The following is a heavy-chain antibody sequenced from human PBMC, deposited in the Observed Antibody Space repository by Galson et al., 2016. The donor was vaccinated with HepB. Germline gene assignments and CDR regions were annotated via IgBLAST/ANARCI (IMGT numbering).Heavy chain of an antibody. Sequence: SLRLSCAASGFTFSSYWMHWVRQAPGKGLEWVGDSKYYPDSVKGRFTISRDNSKNTLYLQMNSLKPEDTAVYYCARCVDTSMAPFDYWGQGTLLTVSS. CDR2: SK. V-gene: IGHV3-30*03. D-gene: IGHD5-18*01. J-gene: IGHJ4*02. CDR3: ARCVDTSMAPFDY. CDR1: GFTFSSYW.